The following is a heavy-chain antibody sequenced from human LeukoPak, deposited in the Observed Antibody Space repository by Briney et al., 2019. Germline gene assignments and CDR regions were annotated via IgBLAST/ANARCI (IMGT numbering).Heavy chain of an antibody. Sequence: SETLSLTCAVYGGSFSGYYWSWIRQPPGKGLEWIGGINHSGSTNYNPSLKSRVTISVDTSKNQFSLKLSSVTAADTAVYYCARGTIYRRNDYWGQGTLVTVSS. V-gene: IGHV4-34*01. CDR1: GGSFSGYY. CDR3: ARGTIYRRNDY. CDR2: INHSGST. J-gene: IGHJ4*02. D-gene: IGHD1-14*01.